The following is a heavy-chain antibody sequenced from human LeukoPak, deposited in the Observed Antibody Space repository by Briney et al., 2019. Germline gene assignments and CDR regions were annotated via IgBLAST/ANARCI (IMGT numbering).Heavy chain of an antibody. CDR2: IKSDGTST. CDR3: ANDRPHPSAEPTNFHY. CDR1: GFTFTTYW. J-gene: IGHJ4*02. V-gene: IGHV3-74*01. Sequence: PGGSLRLSCAASGFTFTTYWMHWVRQAPGKGLVWVSRIKSDGTSTSYADSVKGRFTISRDNAKNTLYLHMNSLRAEDTAIYYCANDRPHPSAEPTNFHYWGQGTLVTVSS. D-gene: IGHD1-1*01.